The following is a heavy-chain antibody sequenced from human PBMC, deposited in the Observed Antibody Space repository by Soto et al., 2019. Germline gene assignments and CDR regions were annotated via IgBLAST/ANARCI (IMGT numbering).Heavy chain of an antibody. Sequence: EVQLVESGGGLVKPGGSLRLSCAASDFTFNYAWMNWVRQAPGKGLEWVGRIKNKIDGGTTDYAAPVKGRFTISRDDSKNTLYLQMNSLKTDDTAVYDCTTTYSSGAAFDFWGQGTLVTVSS. CDR3: TTTYSSGAAFDF. V-gene: IGHV3-15*07. J-gene: IGHJ4*02. CDR1: DFTFNYAW. CDR2: IKNKIDGGTT. D-gene: IGHD6-19*01.